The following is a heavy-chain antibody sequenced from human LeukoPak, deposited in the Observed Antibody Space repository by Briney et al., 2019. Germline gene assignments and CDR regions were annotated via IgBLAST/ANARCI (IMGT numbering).Heavy chain of an antibody. Sequence: SETLSLTCTVSGGSISSYYWSWIRQPPGKGLEWIGYIYYSGSTNYNPSLKSRVTISVDTSKNQFSLKLSSVTAADTAVYYCARAGDLWSGYYSYGMDVWGQGTTVTVSS. CDR2: IYYSGST. J-gene: IGHJ6*02. V-gene: IGHV4-59*01. CDR3: ARAGDLWSGYYSYGMDV. CDR1: GGSISSYY. D-gene: IGHD3-3*01.